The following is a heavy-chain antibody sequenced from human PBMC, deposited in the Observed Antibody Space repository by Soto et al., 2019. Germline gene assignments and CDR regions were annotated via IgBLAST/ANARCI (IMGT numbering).Heavy chain of an antibody. Sequence: EVQLLESGGGLVQPGGSLRLSCAASGFTFSSYAMSWVRQAPGKGLEWVSAISGSGGSTYYADSVKGRFTISRDNSKNTLYLQMNSLRAEDTAVYYCASPFNYYDSSCYSRFLYWYFDLWGRGTLVTVSS. CDR2: ISGSGGST. V-gene: IGHV3-23*01. CDR1: GFTFSSYA. CDR3: ASPFNYYDSSCYSRFLYWYFDL. J-gene: IGHJ2*01. D-gene: IGHD3-22*01.